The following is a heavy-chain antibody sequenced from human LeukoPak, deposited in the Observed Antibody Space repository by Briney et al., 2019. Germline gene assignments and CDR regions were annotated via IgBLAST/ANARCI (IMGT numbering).Heavy chain of an antibody. CDR2: INHSGST. D-gene: IGHD3-10*01. CDR3: ARGVPYGSGSYFPYYYYGMDV. Sequence: SETLSLTCAVYGGSFSGYYWSWIRQPPGKGLEWIGEINHSGSTNYNPSLKSRVTISVDTSKNQFSLKLSSVTAADTAVYYCARGVPYGSGSYFPYYYYGMDVWGQGTTVTVSS. CDR1: GGSFSGYY. J-gene: IGHJ6*02. V-gene: IGHV4-34*01.